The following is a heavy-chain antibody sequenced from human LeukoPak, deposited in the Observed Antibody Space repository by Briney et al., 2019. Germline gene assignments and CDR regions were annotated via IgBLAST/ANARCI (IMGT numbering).Heavy chain of an antibody. Sequence: PGGSLRLSCAASGFTFSSYGMHWVRQAPGKGLEWVAFIRYDGSNKYYADSVKGRFTISRDNSKNMLYLQMNSLRAEDTAVYYCAKDRTHGNYVYPGYFDYWGQGTLVTVSS. D-gene: IGHD3-10*02. J-gene: IGHJ4*02. CDR3: AKDRTHGNYVYPGYFDY. V-gene: IGHV3-30*02. CDR1: GFTFSSYG. CDR2: IRYDGSNK.